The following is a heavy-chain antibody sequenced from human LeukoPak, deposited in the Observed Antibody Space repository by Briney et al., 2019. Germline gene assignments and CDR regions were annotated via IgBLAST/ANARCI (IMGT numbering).Heavy chain of an antibody. D-gene: IGHD3-22*01. V-gene: IGHV3-11*01. CDR3: ARDRNSYYYDSSGSDY. J-gene: IGHJ4*02. CDR2: ISSSGSTI. CDR1: GFTFSDYY. Sequence: GGSLRLSCAASGFTFSDYYMSWIRQAPGKGLEWVSYISSSGSTIYYADSVKGRSTISRDNAKNSLYLQMNSLRAEDTAVYYCARDRNSYYYDSSGSDYWGQGTLVTVSS.